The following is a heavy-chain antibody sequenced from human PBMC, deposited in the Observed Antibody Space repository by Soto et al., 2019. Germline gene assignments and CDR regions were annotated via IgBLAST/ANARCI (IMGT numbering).Heavy chain of an antibody. CDR3: ARGDGDYYDGNGYLGRH. V-gene: IGHV3-23*01. CDR2: ISGSGGST. J-gene: IGHJ4*02. D-gene: IGHD3-22*01. CDR1: GFTFSNYA. Sequence: PGGSLRLSCAASGFTFSNYAVTWVRQAPGKGLEWVSTISGSGGSTYYADSVKGRLTISRDNAKNTLYLQMNSLRVEDTAVYYCARGDGDYYDGNGYLGRHWGQGTLVTVSS.